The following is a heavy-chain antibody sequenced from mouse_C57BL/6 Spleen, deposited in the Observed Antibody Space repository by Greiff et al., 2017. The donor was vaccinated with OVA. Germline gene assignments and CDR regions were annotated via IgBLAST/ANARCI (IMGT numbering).Heavy chain of an antibody. CDR2: FHPSNDDT. CDR3: VITTVGGYAMDY. J-gene: IGHJ4*01. Sequence: VQLQESGAELVKPGASVKMSCKASGYTFTTYPIEWMKQNPGQSLEWIGNFHPSNDDTKYNEKFKGKATLTVDKSSSTVYFELSRVTSDDSAVYDCVITTVGGYAMDYWGQGTSVTVSS. V-gene: IGHV1-47*01. D-gene: IGHD1-1*01. CDR1: GYTFTTYP.